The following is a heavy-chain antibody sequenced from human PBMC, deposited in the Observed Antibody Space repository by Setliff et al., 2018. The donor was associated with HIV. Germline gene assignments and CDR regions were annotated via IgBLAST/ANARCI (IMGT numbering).Heavy chain of an antibody. CDR3: ARAYDVLTGYYKRPGSEYFQR. D-gene: IGHD3-9*01. J-gene: IGHJ1*01. CDR1: GYSFSSYG. Sequence: ASVKVSCKASGYSFSSYGVSWVRQAPGQGLEWMGWISVYNGNTNYAQKFQNRVTMTTDTSTSTAYMELRSLRSDDTAVYYCARAYDVLTGYYKRPGSEYFQRWGQGTLVTVSS. V-gene: IGHV1-18*01. CDR2: ISVYNGNT.